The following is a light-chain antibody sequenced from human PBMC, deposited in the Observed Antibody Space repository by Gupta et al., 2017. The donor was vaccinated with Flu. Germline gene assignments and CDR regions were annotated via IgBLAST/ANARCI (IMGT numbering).Light chain of an antibody. CDR1: QSVSNNN. CDR2: AAS. Sequence: EIVLTQSPGTLSLSPGQRATLSCWASQSVSNNNLAWYQQKPGQAPRLLIYAASSSASGLPDRFSGSGSGTVFTLTIRRLEHEDFVVYYCQHDCSSPRTFGQGTKLEIK. V-gene: IGKV3-20*01. CDR3: QHDCSSPRT. J-gene: IGKJ2*01.